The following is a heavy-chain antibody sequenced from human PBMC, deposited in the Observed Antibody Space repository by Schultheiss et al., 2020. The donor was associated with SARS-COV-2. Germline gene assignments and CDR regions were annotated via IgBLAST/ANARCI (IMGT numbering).Heavy chain of an antibody. Sequence: SETLSITCAVYGGSFSGYYWSWIRQPPGKGLEWIGEINHSGSTNYNPSLKSRVTISVDTSKNQFSLKLSSVTAADTAVYYCARGERGPSSYYYYYMDVWGKGTTVTVSS. CDR3: ARGERGPSSYYYYYMDV. J-gene: IGHJ6*03. CDR2: INHSGST. CDR1: GGSFSGYY. V-gene: IGHV4-34*01. D-gene: IGHD1-1*01.